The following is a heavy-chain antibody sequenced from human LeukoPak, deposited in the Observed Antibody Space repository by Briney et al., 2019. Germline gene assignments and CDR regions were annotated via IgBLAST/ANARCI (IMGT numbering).Heavy chain of an antibody. V-gene: IGHV4-30-4*08. J-gene: IGHJ6*03. CDR2: IYYSGST. Sequence: PSETLSLTCTVSGGSISSGDYYWSWIRQPPGKGLEWIGYIYYSGSTYYNPSLKSRVTISVDTSKNQFSLKLSSVTAADTAVYYCAVLGIMGGGTSLSYMDVWGKGTTVTVSS. CDR3: AVLGIMGGGTSLSYMDV. CDR1: GGSISSGDYY. D-gene: IGHD3-9*01.